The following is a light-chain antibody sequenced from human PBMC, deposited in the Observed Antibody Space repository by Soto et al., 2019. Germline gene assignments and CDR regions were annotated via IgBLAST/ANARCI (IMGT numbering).Light chain of an antibody. CDR1: QSIGKH. J-gene: IGKJ1*01. CDR3: QQFNSYSPGA. V-gene: IGKV1-5*01. Sequence: DIQMTHSASFLSASVGDRVTINCRASQSIGKHLNWYQQKPGKAPKLLIYDASSLESGVPSRFSGSGSGTEFTLTISSLQPDDFATYYCQQFNSYSPGALGQGTNV. CDR2: DAS.